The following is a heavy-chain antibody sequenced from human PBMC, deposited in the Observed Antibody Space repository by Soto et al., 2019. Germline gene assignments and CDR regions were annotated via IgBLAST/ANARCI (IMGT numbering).Heavy chain of an antibody. CDR3: AHNRGYDSSGYYYADFDY. V-gene: IGHV2-5*01. CDR2: IYWNDDK. CDR1: GFSLSTSGVG. J-gene: IGHJ4*02. D-gene: IGHD3-22*01. Sequence: SGPTLVKPTQTFTLTCTFSGFSLSTSGVGVGWIRQPPGKALEWLALIYWNDDKRYSPSLKSRLTITKDTSKNQVVLTMTNMDPVDTATYYCAHNRGYDSSGYYYADFDYWGQGTLVTVSS.